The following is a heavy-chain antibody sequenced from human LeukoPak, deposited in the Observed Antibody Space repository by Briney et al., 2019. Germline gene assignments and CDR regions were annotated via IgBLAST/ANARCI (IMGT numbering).Heavy chain of an antibody. CDR3: ARPLSISGYYYDAFDI. J-gene: IGHJ3*02. D-gene: IGHD3-22*01. Sequence: SETLSLTCTVSGGSISSYYWSWIRQPPGKGLEWIGYIYYSGSTNYNPSLKSRVTISVDTSKNQFSLKLSSVTAAGTAVYYCARPLSISGYYYDAFDIWGQGTMVTVSS. CDR1: GGSISSYY. CDR2: IYYSGST. V-gene: IGHV4-59*08.